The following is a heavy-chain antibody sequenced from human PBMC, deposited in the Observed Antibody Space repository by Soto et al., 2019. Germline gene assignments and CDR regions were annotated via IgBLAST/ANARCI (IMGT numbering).Heavy chain of an antibody. V-gene: IGHV3-23*01. CDR3: AKMGGILDDCIWGSYRSGYYFDY. J-gene: IGHJ4*02. D-gene: IGHD3-16*02. CDR2: ISGSGGST. CDR1: GFTFSSYA. Sequence: EVQLLESGGGLVQPGGSLRLSCAASGFTFSSYAMSWVRQAPGKGLEWVSAISGSGGSTYYADSVKGRFTISRDNSKKTRYLQMNRVRAEDTAGDYCAKMGGILDDCIWGSYRSGYYFDYWGQGTLVTVSS.